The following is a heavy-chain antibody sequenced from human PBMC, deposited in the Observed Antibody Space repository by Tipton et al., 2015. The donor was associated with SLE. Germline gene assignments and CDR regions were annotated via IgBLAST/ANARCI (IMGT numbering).Heavy chain of an antibody. CDR1: NASINSVGYY. CDR2: IYYNGNT. CDR3: ASPGGGSGSFDAFDI. V-gene: IGHV4-31*03. J-gene: IGHJ3*02. D-gene: IGHD3-10*01. Sequence: LSLTCTVSNASINSVGYYWTWIRQHPGKALEWIGYIYYNGNTDYNPSLKSRATISADTSNNEFSLRLTSVTAADTAIYYCASPGGGSGSFDAFDIWGQGTMVTVSS.